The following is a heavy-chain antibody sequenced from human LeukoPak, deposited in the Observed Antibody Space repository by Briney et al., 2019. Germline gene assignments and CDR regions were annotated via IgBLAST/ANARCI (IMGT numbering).Heavy chain of an antibody. Sequence: ASVKVSCKASGFSFTDYYMHWVRQAPGQGLEWMGYINPHSGGTSSPQKFQGRVTMTTDAPISAAYMELSSLISDDTAMYYCVREGNELLSKNFDYWGQGTLVTVSS. D-gene: IGHD2-21*02. CDR1: GFSFTDYY. CDR3: VREGNELLSKNFDY. J-gene: IGHJ4*02. CDR2: INPHSGGT. V-gene: IGHV1-2*02.